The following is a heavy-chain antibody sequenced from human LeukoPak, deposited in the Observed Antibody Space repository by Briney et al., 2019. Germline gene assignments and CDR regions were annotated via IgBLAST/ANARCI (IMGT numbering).Heavy chain of an antibody. CDR3: ARDPLEDG. Sequence: GGSLRLSCAASVFTFSSYSMNWVRQAPGKGLEWVSYISSSSSTIYYADSVKGRFTISRDNAKNSLYLQMNSLRAEDTAVYYCARDPLEDGWGQGTLVTVSS. CDR2: ISSSSSTI. V-gene: IGHV3-48*01. CDR1: VFTFSSYS. D-gene: IGHD1-1*01. J-gene: IGHJ4*02.